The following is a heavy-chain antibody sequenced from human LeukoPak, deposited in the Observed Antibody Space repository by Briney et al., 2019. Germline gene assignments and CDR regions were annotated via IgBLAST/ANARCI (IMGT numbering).Heavy chain of an antibody. CDR2: IIPIFGTA. V-gene: IGHV1-69*05. Sequence: GASVKVSCKACGGTFSSYAISWVRQAPGQGLEWMGGIIPIFGTANYAQKFQGRVTITTDESTSTAYMELSSLRSEDTAVYYCARVQSRRYYYYYMDVCGKGTTVTVSS. J-gene: IGHJ6*03. CDR3: ARVQSRRYYYYYMDV. CDR1: GGTFSSYA.